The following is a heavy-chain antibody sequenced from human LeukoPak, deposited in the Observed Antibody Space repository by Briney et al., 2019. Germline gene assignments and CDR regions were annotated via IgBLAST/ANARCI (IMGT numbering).Heavy chain of an antibody. D-gene: IGHD2-2*01. Sequence: GEPLKISCKGSGYNFTNYWIAWVRQMPGKGLEWMGIIYPGDSDTRYSPSFQGQVTISADKSISTAYLQWSSLKASDTAMYYCARRYCSSTTCYAGSDYWGQGTLVTVSS. CDR1: GYNFTNYW. CDR3: ARRYCSSTTCYAGSDY. V-gene: IGHV5-51*01. CDR2: IYPGDSDT. J-gene: IGHJ4*02.